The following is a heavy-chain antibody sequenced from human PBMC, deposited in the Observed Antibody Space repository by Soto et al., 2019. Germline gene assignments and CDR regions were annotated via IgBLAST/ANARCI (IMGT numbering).Heavy chain of an antibody. CDR1: GRPISTNNW. CDR3: AIAGPDGPRFEP. CDR2: IYYSGST. Sequence: PSKTASLTCVFSGRPISTNNWWRWVPQPQGKGLEWIGYIYYSGSTYYNPSLKSRVTISVDTSKNQFSLKLSSATAAATAVNYCAIAGPDGPRFEPWGPGTPVLVS. V-gene: IGHV4-30-4*01. J-gene: IGHJ5*02.